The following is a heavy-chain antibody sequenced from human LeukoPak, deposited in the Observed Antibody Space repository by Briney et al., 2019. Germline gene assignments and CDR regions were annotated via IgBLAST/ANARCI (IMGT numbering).Heavy chain of an antibody. V-gene: IGHV4-38-2*01. D-gene: IGHD3-3*01. J-gene: IGHJ4*02. Sequence: SETLSLTCAVSGYSISSGYYWGWIRQPPGKGLEWIGSIYHSGRTYYNPSLKSRVTISVDASKNQFSLKLSSVTVADTAVYYCARMAADTTIFGVVKGRYYFDYWGQGTLVTVSS. CDR2: IYHSGRT. CDR1: GYSISSGYY. CDR3: ARMAADTTIFGVVKGRYYFDY.